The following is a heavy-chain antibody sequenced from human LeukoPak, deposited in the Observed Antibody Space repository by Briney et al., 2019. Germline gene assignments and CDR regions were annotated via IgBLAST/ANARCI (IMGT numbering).Heavy chain of an antibody. D-gene: IGHD1-1*01. CDR3: AELCGTYPGWFDP. Sequence: PGGSLRLSCAASGFTFSSYGMHWGRQAPGKGLEWVAVIWYDGSNKYYADSVKGRFTISRDNSKNTLYLQMNSLRAEDTAVYYCAELCGTYPGWFDPWGQGTLVTVSS. CDR1: GFTFSSYG. CDR2: IWYDGSNK. J-gene: IGHJ5*02. V-gene: IGHV3-33*01.